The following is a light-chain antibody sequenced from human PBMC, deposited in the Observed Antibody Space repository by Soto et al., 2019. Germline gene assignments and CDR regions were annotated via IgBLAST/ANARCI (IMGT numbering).Light chain of an antibody. J-gene: IGLJ2*01. CDR2: DNN. CDR3: GTWDSRLSAV. CDR1: YYNIGSHY. V-gene: IGLV1-51*01. Sequence: QSVLTQPPSVSAAPGQKVTISCAASYYNIGSHYVSWYQQLPVTAPKLLIYDNNKRPSGILNRFSGSKSGTSVTLGISGIQTWDDADYNCGTWDSRLSAVFGGGTKLTV.